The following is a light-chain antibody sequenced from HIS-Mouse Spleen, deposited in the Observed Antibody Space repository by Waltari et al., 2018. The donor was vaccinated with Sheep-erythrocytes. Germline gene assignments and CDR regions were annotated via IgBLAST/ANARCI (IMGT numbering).Light chain of an antibody. CDR3: QQANSFPIT. Sequence: DIQMTQSPSSVSASVGDRVTITCRASQGIRSWLAWYQKKPGKAPKLLIYAASSLQSGVPSRFSGSGSGTDFTLTISSLQPEDFATYYCQQANSFPITFGQGTRLEIK. J-gene: IGKJ5*01. CDR1: QGIRSW. V-gene: IGKV1-12*01. CDR2: AAS.